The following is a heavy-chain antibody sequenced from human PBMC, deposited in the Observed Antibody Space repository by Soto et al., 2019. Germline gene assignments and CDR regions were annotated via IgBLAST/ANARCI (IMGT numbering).Heavy chain of an antibody. J-gene: IGHJ6*02. Sequence: SQTLSLTCAISGDSVSSNSAAWNWIRQSPSRGLEWLGRTYYRSKWYNDYAVSVKSRITINPDTSKNQFSLQLNSVTPEDTAVYYCARGKYSSSSGHYYYGMDVWGQGTTVTVSS. D-gene: IGHD6-6*01. CDR1: GDSVSSNSAA. V-gene: IGHV6-1*01. CDR2: TYYRSKWYN. CDR3: ARGKYSSSSGHYYYGMDV.